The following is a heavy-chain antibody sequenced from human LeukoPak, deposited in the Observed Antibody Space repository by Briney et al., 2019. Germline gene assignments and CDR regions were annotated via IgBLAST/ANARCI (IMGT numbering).Heavy chain of an antibody. V-gene: IGHV3-23*01. Sequence: GGSLRLSCAASGFTFSSYAMSWVRQAPGKGLEWVSAISGSGGSTYYADSVKGRFTISRDNSKNTLYLQMNSLRAEDTAVYYCAKDRNNWNYVGALRADAFDIWGQGTMVTVSS. CDR1: GFTFSSYA. J-gene: IGHJ3*02. D-gene: IGHD1-7*01. CDR2: ISGSGGST. CDR3: AKDRNNWNYVGALRADAFDI.